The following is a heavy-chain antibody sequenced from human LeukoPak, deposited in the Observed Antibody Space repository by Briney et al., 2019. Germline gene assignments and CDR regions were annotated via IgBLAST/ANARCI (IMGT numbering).Heavy chain of an antibody. D-gene: IGHD1-26*01. CDR2: MSGSGDSS. Sequence: ASETLSLTCTVSGGSISSGGYYWSWIRQHPGKGLEWVSAMSGSGDSSYYADSVKGRFTISRDISKNTLYLQMNSLGVEDTAVYYCAKNKWERSGAFDIWGQGTMVTVSS. CDR1: GGSISSGGYY. J-gene: IGHJ3*02. CDR3: AKNKWERSGAFDI. V-gene: IGHV3-23*01.